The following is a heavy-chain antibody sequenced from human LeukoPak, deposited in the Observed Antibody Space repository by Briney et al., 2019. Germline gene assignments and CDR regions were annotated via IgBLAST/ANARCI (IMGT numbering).Heavy chain of an antibody. CDR1: GGSIGSSSYY. V-gene: IGHV4-39*07. CDR3: ARDPDVDTAHDAFDI. D-gene: IGHD5-18*01. J-gene: IGHJ3*02. CDR2: IYYSGSA. Sequence: SETLSLTCTVSGGSIGSSSYYWGWIRQPPGKGPEWIGSIYYSGSAYYNPSLKSRVIISLDTSKNQFSLKLSSVTAADTAVYYCARDPDVDTAHDAFDIWGQGTMVTVSS.